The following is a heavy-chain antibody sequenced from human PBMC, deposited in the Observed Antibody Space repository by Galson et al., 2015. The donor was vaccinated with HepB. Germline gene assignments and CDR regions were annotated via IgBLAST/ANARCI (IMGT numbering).Heavy chain of an antibody. V-gene: IGHV1-18*01. CDR2: INAYNGNT. J-gene: IGHJ4*02. CDR3: ARGRYCSGGSCHFDY. CDR1: GYTFTSYG. D-gene: IGHD2-15*01. Sequence: SVKVSCKASGYTFTSYGISWVRQAPGQGLEWMGWINAYNGNTNYAQKLQGRVTMTTDTSTSTAYMELRSLRSDDTAVYYCARGRYCSGGSCHFDYWGQGTLVTVSS.